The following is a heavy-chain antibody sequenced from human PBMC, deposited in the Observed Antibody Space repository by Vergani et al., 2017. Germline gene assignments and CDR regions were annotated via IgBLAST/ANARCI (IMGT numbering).Heavy chain of an antibody. CDR3: AKDPIPDNRYDYYYMDV. D-gene: IGHD1-1*01. CDR2: ISYDGSNK. J-gene: IGHJ6*03. CDR1: GFTFSSYG. V-gene: IGHV3-30*18. Sequence: QVQLVESGGGVVQPGRSLRLSCAASGFTFSSYGMHWVRQAPGKGLEWVAIISYDGSNKYYADSVKGRFTISRDNSKNTMYLQMNSLRAEDTAVYYCAKDPIPDNRYDYYYMDVWGKGTTVTVSS.